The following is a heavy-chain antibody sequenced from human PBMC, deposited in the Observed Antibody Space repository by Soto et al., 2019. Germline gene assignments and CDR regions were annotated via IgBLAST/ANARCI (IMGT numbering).Heavy chain of an antibody. CDR3: VRDGTKTLRDWFDP. D-gene: IGHD1-1*01. Sequence: SETLSLTCTVSGASISGFYWSWIRKSAGKGLEWIGRIYATGTTDYNPSLKSRVMMSVDTSKKQFSLKLRSVTAADTAVYYCVRDGTKTLRDWFDPWGQGISVTVYS. CDR1: GASISGFY. V-gene: IGHV4-4*07. J-gene: IGHJ5*02. CDR2: IYATGTT.